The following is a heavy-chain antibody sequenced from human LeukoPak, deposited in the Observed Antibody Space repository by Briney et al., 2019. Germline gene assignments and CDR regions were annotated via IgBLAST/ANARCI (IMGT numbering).Heavy chain of an antibody. J-gene: IGHJ4*02. V-gene: IGHV4-39*07. D-gene: IGHD3-22*01. CDR3: ARASYSYDISGWVPFDY. Sequence: PSETLSLTCTVSGGSISSGTYYWGWIRQPPGRGLEWIGSIYYSGITYYNPSLKSRVTISVDTSKNQFSLQLTSVTAADTAVYYCARASYSYDISGWVPFDYWGQGTLVTVSS. CDR2: IYYSGIT. CDR1: GGSISSGTYY.